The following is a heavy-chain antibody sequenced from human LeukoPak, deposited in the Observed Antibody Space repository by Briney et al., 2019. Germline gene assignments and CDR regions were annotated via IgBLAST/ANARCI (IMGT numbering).Heavy chain of an antibody. CDR1: GVTFSSYA. D-gene: IGHD3-10*01. CDR3: ARELTELWLLSFGY. Sequence: GGSLRLSCAASGVTFSSYAMHWVRQAPGKGLEWVAVISYDGSNKYYADSVRGRFTISRDNSKNTLYLQMNSLRAEDTAVYYCARELTELWLLSFGYWGQGTLVTVSS. J-gene: IGHJ4*02. CDR2: ISYDGSNK. V-gene: IGHV3-30*04.